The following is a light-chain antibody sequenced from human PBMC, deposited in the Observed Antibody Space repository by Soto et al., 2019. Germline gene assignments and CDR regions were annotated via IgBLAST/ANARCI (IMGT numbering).Light chain of an antibody. CDR1: SSDIGGYDY. Sequence: QSALTQPASVSGSPGQSITISCTGTSSDIGGYDYVSWYQHHPGKAPKFIIYGVTNRPSGVSHRFSGSKSANTASLTISGLQAEDEADYYCTSYTSSSTHVFGTGTKLTGL. CDR3: TSYTSSSTHV. J-gene: IGLJ1*01. V-gene: IGLV2-14*01. CDR2: GVT.